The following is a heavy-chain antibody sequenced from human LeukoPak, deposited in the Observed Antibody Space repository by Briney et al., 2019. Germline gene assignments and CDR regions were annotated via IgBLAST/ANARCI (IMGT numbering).Heavy chain of an antibody. J-gene: IGHJ3*02. V-gene: IGHV4-30-4*08. D-gene: IGHD3-22*01. Sequence: SETLSLTCTVSGGSISSGDYYWSWIRQPPGKGLEWIGYIYYSGSTYYNPSLKSRVTISVDTSKNQFSLKLNSVTAADTAVYYCARSAPDYYDSGGYLAFDIWGQGTMVTVSS. CDR1: GGSISSGDYY. CDR2: IYYSGST. CDR3: ARSAPDYYDSGGYLAFDI.